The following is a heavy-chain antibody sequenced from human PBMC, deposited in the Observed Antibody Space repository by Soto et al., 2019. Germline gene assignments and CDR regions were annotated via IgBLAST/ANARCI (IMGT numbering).Heavy chain of an antibody. J-gene: IGHJ6*02. CDR1: GDSISSSSYH. CDR2: IYYSGST. Sequence: ETPSPTRTLPGDSISSSSYHSGWVCQPPWNRLVWGGGIYYSGSTYYNPSLKSRVTISVDTSKNQFSLKLSSVTAADTAVYYCARLIMDIVATITGVRYYYYGMDVWGQGTTVTVSS. CDR3: ARLIMDIVATITGVRYYYYGMDV. V-gene: IGHV4-39*01. D-gene: IGHD5-12*01.